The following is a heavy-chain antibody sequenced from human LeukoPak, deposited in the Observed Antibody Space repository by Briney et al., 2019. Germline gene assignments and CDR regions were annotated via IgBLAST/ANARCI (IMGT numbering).Heavy chain of an antibody. Sequence: PGGSLRLSCAASGFTFSSYSMNWVRQAPGKGLEWVSSISSSSSYIYYADSVKGRFTISRDNAKNSLYLQMSSLRAEDTAVYYCARDHPHSSGSSYDYGGQGPLVTVSA. CDR2: ISSSSSYI. J-gene: IGHJ4*02. CDR1: GFTFSSYS. V-gene: IGHV3-21*01. D-gene: IGHD3-22*01. CDR3: ARDHPHSSGSSYDY.